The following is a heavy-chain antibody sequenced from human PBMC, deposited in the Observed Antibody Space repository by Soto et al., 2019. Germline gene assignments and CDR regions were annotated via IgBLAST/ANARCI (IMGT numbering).Heavy chain of an antibody. CDR2: LSAGGGST. CDR3: AKGRTLVRGVADY. CDR1: GFTFTSYA. J-gene: IGHJ4*02. V-gene: IGHV3-23*01. Sequence: EVQLLESGGGLVQPGGSLRLSCAASGFTFTSYAMSWVRQAPGKGLEWVSSLSAGGGSTYYAASVKGRFTISRDNSKNTLYLQLSSLRAEDTAVYYWAKGRTLVRGVADYWGPGTLVTVSS. D-gene: IGHD3-10*01.